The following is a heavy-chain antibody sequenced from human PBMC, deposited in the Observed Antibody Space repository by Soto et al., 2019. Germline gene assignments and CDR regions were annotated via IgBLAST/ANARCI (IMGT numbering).Heavy chain of an antibody. CDR1: GFTFSGSS. CDR3: TSHSPEDMIRK. D-gene: IGHD2-15*01. V-gene: IGHV3-73*02. Sequence: EVQLAESGGGLVQPGGSLKLSCVASGFTFSGSSMHWVRQASGKGLEWVGRIRNKANSYATAYAASVKGRFTISRDDSNNTAYLQMNSLKTEDTAVYYCTSHSPEDMIRKWGQGTLVTVSS. J-gene: IGHJ4*02. CDR2: IRNKANSYAT.